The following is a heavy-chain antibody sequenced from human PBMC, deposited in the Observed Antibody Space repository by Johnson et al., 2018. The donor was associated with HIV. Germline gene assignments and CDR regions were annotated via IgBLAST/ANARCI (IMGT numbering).Heavy chain of an antibody. D-gene: IGHD1-26*01. V-gene: IGHV3-13*01. Sequence: VQLVESGGGLVQPGGSLRLSCAASGLTFSSYDMHWVRQATGKGLEWVSAIGTAGDTYYPGSVKGRFTISRENAKNSLYLQMNSLRAGDTAVYYCARGPPLQWELRGNAFEIWGQGTMVTVSS. CDR1: GLTFSSYD. CDR3: ARGPPLQWELRGNAFEI. CDR2: IGTAGDT. J-gene: IGHJ3*02.